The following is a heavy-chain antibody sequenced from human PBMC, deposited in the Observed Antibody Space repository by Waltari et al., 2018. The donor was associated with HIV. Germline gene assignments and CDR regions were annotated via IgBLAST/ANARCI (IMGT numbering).Heavy chain of an antibody. CDR1: GFTFSSFW. CDR2: VKYDNSEM. CDR3: ARSSSGHFDY. D-gene: IGHD3-22*01. V-gene: IGHV3-7*01. Sequence: VESGGALVQPGGSLKISCAASGFTFSSFWMTWVRQAPGRGPEGVANVKYDNSEMFYADSVRGRFTIFRDNSKKLVFLQMHNLTTDDSATYLCARSSSGHFDYWGQGTVVTVSS. J-gene: IGHJ4*02.